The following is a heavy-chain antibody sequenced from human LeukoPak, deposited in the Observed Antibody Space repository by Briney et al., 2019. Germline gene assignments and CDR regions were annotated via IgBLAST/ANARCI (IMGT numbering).Heavy chain of an antibody. V-gene: IGHV3-30*03. CDR2: ISYDGSNK. CDR3: ARGPEDIVATIDWYYFDY. D-gene: IGHD5-12*01. CDR1: GFTFSSYG. Sequence: GRSLRLSCAASGFTFSSYGMHWVRQAPGKGLEWVAVISYDGSNKYYADSVKGRFTISRDNSKNTLYLQMNSLRAEDTAVYYCARGPEDIVATIDWYYFDYWGQEPWSPSPQ. J-gene: IGHJ4*01.